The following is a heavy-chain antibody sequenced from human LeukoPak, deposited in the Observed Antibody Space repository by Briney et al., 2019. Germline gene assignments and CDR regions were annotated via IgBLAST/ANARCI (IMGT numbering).Heavy chain of an antibody. CDR1: GGSFSGYY. CDR3: ASNGFWVPDAFDI. D-gene: IGHD3-3*01. CDR2: INHSGST. Sequence: KPSETLSLTCAVYGGSFSGYYWSWLRQPPGKGLEWIGKINHSGSTNCSPSLKSRLTISVDTSKNQFSLKLSSVTAADTAVYYCASNGFWVPDAFDIWGQGTMVTVSS. J-gene: IGHJ3*02. V-gene: IGHV4-34*01.